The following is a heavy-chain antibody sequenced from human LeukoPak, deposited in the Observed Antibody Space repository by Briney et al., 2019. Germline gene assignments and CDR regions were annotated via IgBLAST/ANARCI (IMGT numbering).Heavy chain of an antibody. D-gene: IGHD6-19*01. V-gene: IGHV3-23*01. Sequence: PGGSLRLSCAASGFTFSTYAMTWVRQAPGKGLEWVSSISGGSSSPNYADSVKGRFSISRDNSKNTVYLQINSLRAEDTAVYYCAKGYSSGWYYFYYWGQGTLVTVSP. CDR3: AKGYSSGWYYFYY. CDR2: ISGGSSSP. J-gene: IGHJ4*02. CDR1: GFTFSTYA.